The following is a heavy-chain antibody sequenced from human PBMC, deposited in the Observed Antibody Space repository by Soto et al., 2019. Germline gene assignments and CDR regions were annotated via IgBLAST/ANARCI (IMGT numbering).Heavy chain of an antibody. J-gene: IGHJ6*02. CDR3: ARDPGMITFGGVIVHYGMDV. CDR1: GGSISSGGYY. Sequence: SETLSLTCTVSGGSISSGGYYWSWIRQHPGKGLEWIGYIYYSGSTYYNPSLKSRVTISVDTSKNQFSLKLSSVTAADTAVYHCARDPGMITFGGVIVHYGMDVWGQGTTVTVSS. V-gene: IGHV4-31*03. CDR2: IYYSGST. D-gene: IGHD3-16*02.